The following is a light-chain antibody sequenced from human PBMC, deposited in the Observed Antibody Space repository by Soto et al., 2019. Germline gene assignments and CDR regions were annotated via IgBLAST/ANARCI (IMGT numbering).Light chain of an antibody. V-gene: IGKV3D-15*01. Sequence: EIVMTQSPAILSVSPGERVTLSFRANQSISSNLAWYQQKPGHTPRLLIYGATTRATGIPARFSGSGSGTDFTLTINSLQSEDFAVFYCQQYGSSITFGQGTRLEIK. CDR2: GAT. J-gene: IGKJ5*01. CDR3: QQYGSSIT. CDR1: QSISSN.